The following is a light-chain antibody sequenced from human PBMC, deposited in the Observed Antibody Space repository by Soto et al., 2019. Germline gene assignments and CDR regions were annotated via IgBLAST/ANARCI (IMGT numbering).Light chain of an antibody. CDR2: ETY. CDR3: QQYYSYPLT. Sequence: DIQMTQSPSTLSASIGDRVTLTCRASQNIRKLLAWYQQKPGKTPKLLIYETYTLESGVPSRVSGSGFGTEFTLTISSLQPEDSATYYCQQYYSYPLTFGQVTKVEI. CDR1: QNIRKL. V-gene: IGKV1-5*03. J-gene: IGKJ1*01.